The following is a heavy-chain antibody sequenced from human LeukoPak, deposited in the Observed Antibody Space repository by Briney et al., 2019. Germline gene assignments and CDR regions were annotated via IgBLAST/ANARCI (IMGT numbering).Heavy chain of an antibody. CDR1: GYTFTSYG. V-gene: IGHV1-18*01. D-gene: IGHD2-2*02. CDR2: ISAYNGNT. CDR3: ARDLEDIVVVPAAIACFQH. J-gene: IGHJ1*01. Sequence: ASVKVSCKASGYTFTSYGISWVRQAPGQGLEWMGWISAYNGNTNYAQKLQGRVTMTTDTSTSTAYMELRSLRSDDTAVYYCARDLEDIVVVPAAIACFQHWGQGTLVTVSS.